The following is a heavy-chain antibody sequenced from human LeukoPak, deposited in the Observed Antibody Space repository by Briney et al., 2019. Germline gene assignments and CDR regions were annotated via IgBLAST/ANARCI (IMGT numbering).Heavy chain of an antibody. CDR2: ISAYNGNT. CDR1: GYTFTSYG. J-gene: IGHJ5*02. V-gene: IGHV1-18*01. Sequence: ASVKVSCKASGYTFTSYGISWVRQAPGRGLEWMGWISAYNGNTNYAQKLQDRVTMTTDTSTSTAYMELRSLRSDDTAVYYCARDFYTYCSSSSCYRGWFDPWGQGTLVTVSS. D-gene: IGHD2-2*02. CDR3: ARDFYTYCSSSSCYRGWFDP.